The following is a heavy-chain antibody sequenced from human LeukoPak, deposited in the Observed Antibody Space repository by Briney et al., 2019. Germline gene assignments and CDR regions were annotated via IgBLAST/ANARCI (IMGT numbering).Heavy chain of an antibody. CDR2: ISSSGSTI. J-gene: IGHJ5*02. Sequence: GGSLRLSCAVSGFTFSNYRMNWIRQAPGKGLEWVSYISSSGSTIYYADSVKGRFTISRDNAKNSLYLQMNSLRAEDTAVYYCAKAMLGYCSSTSCYKRGPYNWFDPWGQGTLVTVSS. CDR1: GFTFSNYR. D-gene: IGHD2-2*01. CDR3: AKAMLGYCSSTSCYKRGPYNWFDP. V-gene: IGHV3-48*04.